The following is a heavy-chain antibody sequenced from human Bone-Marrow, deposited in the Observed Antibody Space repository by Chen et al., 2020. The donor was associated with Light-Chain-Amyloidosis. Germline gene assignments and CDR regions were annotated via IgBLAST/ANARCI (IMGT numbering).Heavy chain of an antibody. D-gene: IGHD4-17*01. CDR3: AKGHDYGDYGEYYFDY. CDR2: IRYDGSNK. J-gene: IGHJ4*02. V-gene: IGHV3-30*02. Sequence: QVQLVESGGGVVQPGGSRRLSCAASGFTFSSYGFHWVRQAPGKGLEWVAFIRYDGSNKYYADSVKGRFTISRDNSKNTLYLQMNSLRAEDTALYYCAKGHDYGDYGEYYFDYWGQGTLVTVSS. CDR1: GFTFSSYG.